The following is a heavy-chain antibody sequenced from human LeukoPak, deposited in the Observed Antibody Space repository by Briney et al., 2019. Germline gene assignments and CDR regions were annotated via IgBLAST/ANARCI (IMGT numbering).Heavy chain of an antibody. V-gene: IGHV1-46*01. D-gene: IGHD5-18*01. CDR3: ARSPYTYGSLFYLDY. CDR1: GYTFTHYY. J-gene: IGHJ4*02. CDR2: INPSGGST. Sequence: ASLKVSCKASGYTFTHYYIHWVRQAPGQGLEWMGIINPSGGSTNYAQNFQGRVTLTRDTSTGTVYMELNSLRSEDTAVYFCARSPYTYGSLFYLDYWGQGALVTVSS.